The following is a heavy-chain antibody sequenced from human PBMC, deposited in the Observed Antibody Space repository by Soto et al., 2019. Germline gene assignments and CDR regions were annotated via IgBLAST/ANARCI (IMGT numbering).Heavy chain of an antibody. CDR2: ISAYNGNT. D-gene: IGHD6-13*01. J-gene: IGHJ3*02. Sequence: EASVNVSCKASGYTFTSYGISWVRQAPGQGLEWMGWISAYNGNTNYAQKLQGRVTMTTDTSTSTAYMELRSLRSDDTAVYYCASSIAAAGHDAFDIWGQGTMVTVSS. CDR1: GYTFTSYG. CDR3: ASSIAAAGHDAFDI. V-gene: IGHV1-18*04.